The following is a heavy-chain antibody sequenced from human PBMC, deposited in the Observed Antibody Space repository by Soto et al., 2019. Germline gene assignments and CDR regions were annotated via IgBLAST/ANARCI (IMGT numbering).Heavy chain of an antibody. CDR2: IISIFGTA. J-gene: IGHJ6*02. CDR1: GGTFSSYA. CDR3: ARHVPAAGYYYGMDV. D-gene: IGHD2-2*01. Sequence: QVQLVQSGAEVKKPGSSVKVSCKASGGTFSSYAISWVRQAPGQGLEWMGGIISIFGTANYAQTFQGRVTITADDSTSTAYMELSSLRSEDTAVYYCARHVPAAGYYYGMDVWGQGTTVTVSS. V-gene: IGHV1-69*12.